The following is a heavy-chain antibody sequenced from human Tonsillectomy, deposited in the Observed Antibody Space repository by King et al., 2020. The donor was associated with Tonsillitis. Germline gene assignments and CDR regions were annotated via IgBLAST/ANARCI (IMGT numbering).Heavy chain of an antibody. D-gene: IGHD6-13*01. CDR1: GFTFSSYS. Sequence: VQLVESGGGLVKPGGSLRLSCAASGFTFSSYSMNWVRQAPGKGLEWVSSISSSSSYIYYADSVKGRFTISRDNAKNSLYLQMNSLRAEDTAVCYCARGGAYSSSWYGYWGQGTLATVSS. CDR3: ARGGAYSSSWYGY. CDR2: ISSSSSYI. V-gene: IGHV3-21*01. J-gene: IGHJ4*02.